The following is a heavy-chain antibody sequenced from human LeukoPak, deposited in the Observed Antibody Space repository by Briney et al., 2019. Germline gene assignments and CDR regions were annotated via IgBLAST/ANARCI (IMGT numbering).Heavy chain of an antibody. V-gene: IGHV3-23*01. CDR3: AKEYYVLLVYALGGSFDY. J-gene: IGHJ4*02. D-gene: IGHD2-8*02. Sequence: GGSLRLSCAASGFTFSSYAMSCVRQAPGKGLEWVSTISGNGRSTYYGDSVKGRFTISRDNSKNTLSLQMNSLRAEDTAVYYCAKEYYVLLVYALGGSFDYWGRGTLVTVSS. CDR1: GFTFSSYA. CDR2: ISGNGRST.